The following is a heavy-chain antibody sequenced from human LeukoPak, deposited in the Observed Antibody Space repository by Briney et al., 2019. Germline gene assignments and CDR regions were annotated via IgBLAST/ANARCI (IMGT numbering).Heavy chain of an antibody. D-gene: IGHD2-2*01. V-gene: IGHV3-15*01. CDR1: GFTFSNAW. CDR2: IKSKTDGGTT. CDR3: TTEELVPAAVELFDY. Sequence: GGSLRLSCAASGFTFSNAWMSWVRQAPGKGLEWVGRIKSKTDGGTTDYAAPVKGRFTISRDDSKNTLYLQMNSLKTEDTAVYYRTTEELVPAAVELFDYWGQGTLVTVSS. J-gene: IGHJ4*02.